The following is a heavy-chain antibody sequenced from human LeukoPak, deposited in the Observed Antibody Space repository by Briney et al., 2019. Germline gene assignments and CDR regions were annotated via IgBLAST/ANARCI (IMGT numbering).Heavy chain of an antibody. CDR2: IYYSGST. V-gene: IGHV4-39*01. D-gene: IGHD6-19*01. CDR1: GGSISSSSYY. CDR3: ARQIAVAGNWFDP. Sequence: SETLSLTCTVAGGSISSSSYYWGWIRQPPGNGLEWIGSIYYSGSTYYNPSLKSRVTISVDTSKNQFSLKLSSVTAADTAVYYCARQIAVAGNWFDPWGQGTLVTVSS. J-gene: IGHJ5*02.